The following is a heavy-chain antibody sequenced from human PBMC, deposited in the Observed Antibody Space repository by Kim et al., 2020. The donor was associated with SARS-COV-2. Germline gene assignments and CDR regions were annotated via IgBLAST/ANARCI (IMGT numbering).Heavy chain of an antibody. CDR3: AQHQGSYALAFYH. CDR2: ISGSGGNS. J-gene: IGHJ4*02. D-gene: IGHD3-16*01. Sequence: GGSLRLSCAVSGFTFTNYAMSWVRQAPGKGLEWVSAISGSGGNSFYADSVKGRFTISRDTSKNTLYLHMSGLRVDDTAVYYCAQHQGSYALAFYHWGQGT. V-gene: IGHV3-23*01. CDR1: GFTFTNYA.